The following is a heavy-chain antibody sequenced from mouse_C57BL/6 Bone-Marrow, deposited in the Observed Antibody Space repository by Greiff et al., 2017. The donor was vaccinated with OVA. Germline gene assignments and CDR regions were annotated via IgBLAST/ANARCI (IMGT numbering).Heavy chain of an antibody. D-gene: IGHD1-1*01. V-gene: IGHV1-55*01. CDR1: GYTFTSYW. J-gene: IGHJ1*03. CDR3: ARRDCGSSWYFDV. CDR2: IYPGSGST. Sequence: QVQLQQPGAELVKPGASVKMSCKASGYTFTSYWITWVKQRPGQGLAWIGDIYPGSGSTNYNEKFKSKATLTVDTSSSTADMQLSSLTSEHSTVYYCARRDCGSSWYFDVWGTGTTVTVSS.